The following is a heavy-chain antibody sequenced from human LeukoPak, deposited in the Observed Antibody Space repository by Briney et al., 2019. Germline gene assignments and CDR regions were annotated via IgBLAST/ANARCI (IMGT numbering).Heavy chain of an antibody. CDR3: ARDRTSGYNWFDP. CDR1: GYTFTGYY. D-gene: IGHD3-22*01. V-gene: IGHV1-2*02. Sequence: ASVKVSCKASGYTFTGYYMHWVRQAPGQGLEWMGWIDPNSGDTNYAQKFQGRVTMTRDTSISTAYMELSRLTSDDTAMYYCARDRTSGYNWFDPWGQGTLVTVSS. CDR2: IDPNSGDT. J-gene: IGHJ5*02.